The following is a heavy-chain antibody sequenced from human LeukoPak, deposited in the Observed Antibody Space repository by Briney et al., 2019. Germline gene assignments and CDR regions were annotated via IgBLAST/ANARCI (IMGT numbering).Heavy chain of an antibody. V-gene: IGHV3-23*01. J-gene: IGHJ3*02. CDR2: ISGSGVRT. CDR1: GFTFSNYG. CDR3: AKSSREWELLDAFDI. Sequence: PGGSLRLSCAASGFTFSNYGMSWVRQAPGKGREWVSGISGSGVRTDYADSVKGRFTISRDNAKNTLYLQMNSLRAEDTAVYYCAKSSREWELLDAFDIWGQGTMVTVSS. D-gene: IGHD1-26*01.